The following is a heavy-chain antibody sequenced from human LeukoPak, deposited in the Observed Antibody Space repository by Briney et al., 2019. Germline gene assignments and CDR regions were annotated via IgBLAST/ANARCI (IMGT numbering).Heavy chain of an antibody. J-gene: IGHJ4*02. CDR1: GGSISNYH. D-gene: IGHD3-10*01. CDR3: ARQGSGRSFDY. V-gene: IGHV4-4*07. CDR2: IYSSGST. Sequence: SETLSLTCTVSGGSISNYHWSWIRQPPGKGLEWIGRIYSSGSTNYNPSLKSRVTMSVGTSKNQFSLNLSSVTAADTAAYFCARQGSGRSFDYWGQGSLVTVSS.